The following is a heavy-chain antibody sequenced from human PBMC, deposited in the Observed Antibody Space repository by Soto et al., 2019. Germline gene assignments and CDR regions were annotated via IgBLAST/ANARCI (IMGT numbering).Heavy chain of an antibody. D-gene: IGHD4-4*01. Sequence: EVQLVESGGGLVQPGGSLRLSCAASGFTFSTYWTHWVRHVPGKGLVWVSRISRDGSSTTYADSVKGRFTISRDNAKNTVYLEMNSLRAEDTAVYYFGRAVGSNEAFDLWGQGTMVTVSS. CDR2: ISRDGSST. J-gene: IGHJ3*01. CDR3: GRAVGSNEAFDL. V-gene: IGHV3-74*03. CDR1: GFTFSTYW.